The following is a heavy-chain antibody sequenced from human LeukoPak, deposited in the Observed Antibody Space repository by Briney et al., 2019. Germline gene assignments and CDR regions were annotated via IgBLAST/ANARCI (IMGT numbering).Heavy chain of an antibody. CDR3: ARVLPVGASEG. Sequence: ASVKVSCKASGYTFTGYYMNWVRQAPGQGLEWMGWINPNSGDTNYAQKFQGRVTMTRDTSISTAYMELSRLRSDDTAVYYCARVLPVGASEGWGQGTLVTVSS. CDR1: GYTFTGYY. CDR2: INPNSGDT. V-gene: IGHV1-2*02. D-gene: IGHD1-26*01. J-gene: IGHJ4*02.